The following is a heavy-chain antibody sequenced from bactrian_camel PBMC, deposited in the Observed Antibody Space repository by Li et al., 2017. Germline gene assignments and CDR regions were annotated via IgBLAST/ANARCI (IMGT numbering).Heavy chain of an antibody. J-gene: IGHJ4*01. CDR3: VAGQWPGGAWHLASRCTY. CDR2: IGRYDEP. D-gene: IGHD7*01. V-gene: IGHV3S67*01. Sequence: QLVESGGGSVQPGESLRLSCTASGYTSSNYCMGWFRQAPGKEREGVAHIGRYDEPTYTDAVKDRFTISLDTANNTLYLEMNSLTPEDTAMYYCVAGQWPGGAWHLASRCTYWGQGTQVTVS. CDR1: GYTSSNYC.